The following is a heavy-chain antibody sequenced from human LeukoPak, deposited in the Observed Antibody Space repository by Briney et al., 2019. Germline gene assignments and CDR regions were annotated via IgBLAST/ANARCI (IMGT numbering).Heavy chain of an antibody. D-gene: IGHD2-2*01. V-gene: IGHV3-30*18. CDR2: ISNDGSNK. CDR3: AKDLGDIAGVVPAAMISGLDY. Sequence: PGGSLKLSFAAPEFTFVGYGMHWVRQAQGKGWEGGELISNDGSNKHYVDSVKGRFTISRDNSENMLYLQMNSLRAEDTAVYYCAKDLGDIAGVVPAAMISGLDYWGQGTLVTVSS. CDR1: EFTFVGYG. J-gene: IGHJ4*02.